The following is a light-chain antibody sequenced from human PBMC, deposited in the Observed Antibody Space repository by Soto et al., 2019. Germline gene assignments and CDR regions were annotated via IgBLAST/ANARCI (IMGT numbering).Light chain of an antibody. CDR1: GSNIGGNS. J-gene: IGLJ1*01. CDR3: GSWDSSLSAYV. Sequence: QSVLTQPPSVSAAPGQKVYISCSGSGSNIGGNSVSWYQQLPGTAPKLLIYDDNKRPSGIPDRFSGSKSGTSATLGITGFQTGDEADYYCGSWDSSLSAYVFGTGTKVTVL. CDR2: DDN. V-gene: IGLV1-51*01.